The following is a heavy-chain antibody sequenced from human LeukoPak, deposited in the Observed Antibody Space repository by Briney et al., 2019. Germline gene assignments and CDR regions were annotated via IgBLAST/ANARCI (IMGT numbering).Heavy chain of an antibody. CDR3: ARGPGYSYELPGY. J-gene: IGHJ4*02. Sequence: PGGSLRLSCAASGFTFSSYEMNWVRQAPGKGLEWVSYVSSSGSTIYYADSVKGRFTISRDNAKNSLYLQMNSLRAEDTAVYYCARGPGYSYELPGYWGQGTLVTVSS. CDR2: VSSSGSTI. CDR1: GFTFSSYE. D-gene: IGHD5-18*01. V-gene: IGHV3-48*03.